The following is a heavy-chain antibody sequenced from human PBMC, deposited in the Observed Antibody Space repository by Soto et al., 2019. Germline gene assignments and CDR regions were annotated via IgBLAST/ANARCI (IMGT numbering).Heavy chain of an antibody. D-gene: IGHD3-3*01. CDR1: GGTFSSYA. CDR3: ARVSWYDFWSGPGYFDY. Sequence: SVKVSCKASGGTFSSYAISWVRQAPGQGLEWMGGIIPIFGTANYAQKFQGRVTITADKSTSTAYMELSSLRSEDTAVYYCARVSWYDFWSGPGYFDYWGQGTLVTVSS. CDR2: IIPIFGTA. V-gene: IGHV1-69*06. J-gene: IGHJ4*02.